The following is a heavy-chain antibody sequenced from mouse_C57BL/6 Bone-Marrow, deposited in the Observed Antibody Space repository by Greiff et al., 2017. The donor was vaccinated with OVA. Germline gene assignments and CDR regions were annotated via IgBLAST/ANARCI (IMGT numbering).Heavy chain of an antibody. CDR2: IYPGDGDT. CDR3: ARRNYYYGSGAMDY. D-gene: IGHD1-1*01. CDR1: GYAFSSSW. V-gene: IGHV1-82*01. Sequence: VQLQQSGPELVKPGASVKISCKASGYAFSSSWMNWVKQRPGKGLEWIGRIYPGDGDTNYNGKFKGKATLTADKSSSTAYMQLSSLTSEDSAVYVCARRNYYYGSGAMDYWGQGTSVTVSS. J-gene: IGHJ4*01.